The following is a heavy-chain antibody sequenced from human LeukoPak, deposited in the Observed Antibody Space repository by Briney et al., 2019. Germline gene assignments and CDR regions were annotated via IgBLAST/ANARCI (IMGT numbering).Heavy chain of an antibody. CDR3: ATAVSEFDAFDI. CDR1: GGSISSYY. CDR2: IYYSGST. D-gene: IGHD3-10*01. Sequence: SETLSLTCTVSGGSISSYYWSWIRQPPGKGLEWIGYIYYSGSTNYNPSLKSRVTISVDTSKNQFSLKLSSVTAADTAVYYCATAVSEFDAFDIWGQGTMVTVSS. V-gene: IGHV4-59*01. J-gene: IGHJ3*02.